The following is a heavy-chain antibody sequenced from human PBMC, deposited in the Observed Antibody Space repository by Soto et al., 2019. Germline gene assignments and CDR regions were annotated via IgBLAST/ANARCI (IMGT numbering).Heavy chain of an antibody. CDR3: ARGGGYDFRSSQAPPIDV. J-gene: IGHJ6*02. CDR2: LYYTGST. CDR1: GGSISDFY. Sequence: XETLSLTCNVSGGSISDFYWSWIRQSPGKRLEWIGYLYYTGSTNYNPALKSRVTISLDTSKNQFSLKVRSVTAADTAVYYCARGGGYDFRSSQAPPIDVWGQGTTVTVSS. D-gene: IGHD3-3*01. V-gene: IGHV4-59*01.